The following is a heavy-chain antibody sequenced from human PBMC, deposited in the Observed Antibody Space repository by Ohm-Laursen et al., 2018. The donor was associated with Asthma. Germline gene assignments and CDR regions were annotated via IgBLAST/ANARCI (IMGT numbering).Heavy chain of an antibody. CDR1: GFTVSSNY. CDR3: ARDVMEWYLPAFDF. J-gene: IGHJ4*02. D-gene: IGHD3-3*01. Sequence: SLRLSCAASGFTVSSNYMNWVRQSPGKGLEWVSSISKSGSHIYYADSVKGRFTISRDDSKNTLYLQMNSLRPDDTAVYYCARDVMEWYLPAFDFWGQGTLVTVSS. CDR2: ISKSGSHI. V-gene: IGHV3-21*01.